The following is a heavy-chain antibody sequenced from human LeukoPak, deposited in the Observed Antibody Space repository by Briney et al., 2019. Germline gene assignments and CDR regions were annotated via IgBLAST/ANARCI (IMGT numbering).Heavy chain of an antibody. CDR3: ARGSRYYYYGLPFDY. V-gene: IGHV1-18*01. J-gene: IGHJ4*02. CDR1: GYTFTSYG. Sequence: ASVKVSCNASGYTFTSYGISWVRQAPGQGLEWMGWISAYNGNTNYAQKLQGRVTMTTDTSTSTAYMELRSLRSDDTAVYYCARGSRYYYYGLPFDYWGQGTLVTVSS. D-gene: IGHD3-10*01. CDR2: ISAYNGNT.